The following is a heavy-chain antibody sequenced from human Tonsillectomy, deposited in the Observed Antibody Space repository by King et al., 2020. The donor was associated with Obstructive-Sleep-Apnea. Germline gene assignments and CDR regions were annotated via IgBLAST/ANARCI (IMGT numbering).Heavy chain of an antibody. J-gene: IGHJ4*02. CDR1: RFTFSSYA. Sequence: VQLVESGGGVVQPGRSLRLSCAASRFTFSSYAMHWVRQAPGKGLEWVAGISYDGSNKYYADSVKGRFTISRDNSKNTLYLQMNSLRAEDTAVYYCARGRGAVAPNFDYWGQGTLVTVSS. D-gene: IGHD6-19*01. V-gene: IGHV3-30*04. CDR2: ISYDGSNK. CDR3: ARGRGAVAPNFDY.